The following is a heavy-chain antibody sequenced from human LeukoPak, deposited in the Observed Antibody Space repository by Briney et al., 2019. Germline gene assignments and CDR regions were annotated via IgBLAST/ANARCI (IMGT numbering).Heavy chain of an antibody. V-gene: IGHV1-69*05. D-gene: IGHD3-3*01. CDR3: ASLVEPDFWSGQYYMDV. Sequence: SVKVSCKASGGTFSSYAISWVRQAPGQGLEWMGGIITIFGTANYAQKFQGRVTITTDESTSTAYMELSSLRSEDTAVYYCASLVEPDFWSGQYYMDVWGKGTTVTVSS. J-gene: IGHJ6*03. CDR1: GGTFSSYA. CDR2: IITIFGTA.